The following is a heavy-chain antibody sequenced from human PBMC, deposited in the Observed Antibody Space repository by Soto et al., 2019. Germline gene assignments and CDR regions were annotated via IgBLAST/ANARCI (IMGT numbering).Heavy chain of an antibody. Sequence: ASVKVSCKASGYTFTGYYMHWVQQAPGQGLEWMGWINPNSGGTNYAQKFQGWVTMTRDTSISTAYMELSRLRSDDTAVYYCARVAVAGTVAGFDPWGQGTLVTVSS. J-gene: IGHJ5*02. CDR2: INPNSGGT. CDR3: ARVAVAGTVAGFDP. CDR1: GYTFTGYY. D-gene: IGHD6-19*01. V-gene: IGHV1-2*04.